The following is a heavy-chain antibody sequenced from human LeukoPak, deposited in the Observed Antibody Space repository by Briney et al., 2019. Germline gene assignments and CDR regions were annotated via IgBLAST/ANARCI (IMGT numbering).Heavy chain of an antibody. CDR1: GFTFSSYA. D-gene: IGHD3-3*01. CDR2: ISGSGGST. V-gene: IGHV3-23*01. Sequence: LPGGSLRLSCAASGFTFSSYAMSWVRQAPGKGLEWVSAISGSGGSTYYADSVKGRFTISRDNSKNTLYLQMNSLRAEDTAVYYCAKNYDFWSGYYDYWGQGTLVTVSS. CDR3: AKNYDFWSGYYDY. J-gene: IGHJ4*02.